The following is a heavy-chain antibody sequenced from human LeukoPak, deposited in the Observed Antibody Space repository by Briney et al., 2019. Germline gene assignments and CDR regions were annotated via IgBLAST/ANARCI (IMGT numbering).Heavy chain of an antibody. CDR1: GGSISSGSYY. Sequence: SETLSLTCTVSGGSISSGSYYWSWLRQPAGKGLEWIGRIYTSGSTNYNPSLKSRVTKSVDTSKNQFSLKLSSVTAADTAVYYCARESNWNYPADWGQGTLVTVSS. V-gene: IGHV4-61*02. J-gene: IGHJ4*02. CDR3: ARESNWNYPAD. D-gene: IGHD1-7*01. CDR2: IYTSGST.